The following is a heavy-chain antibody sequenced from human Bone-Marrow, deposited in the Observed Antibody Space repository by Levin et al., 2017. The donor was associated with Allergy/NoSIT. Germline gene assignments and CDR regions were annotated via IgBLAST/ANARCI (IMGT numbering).Heavy chain of an antibody. V-gene: IGHV3-9*01. CDR3: IKDASRSVVYYYFDL. Sequence: PGGSLRLSCTASGFNFRDYAMHWVRQVPGKGLEWVSGISWNSGTIAYAESVRGRFTISRDNAKKSLFLQMNSLGPDDSAFYFCIKDASRSVVYYYFDLWGRGTRVTGSS. D-gene: IGHD5/OR15-5a*01. CDR2: ISWNSGTI. CDR1: GFNFRDYA. J-gene: IGHJ2*01.